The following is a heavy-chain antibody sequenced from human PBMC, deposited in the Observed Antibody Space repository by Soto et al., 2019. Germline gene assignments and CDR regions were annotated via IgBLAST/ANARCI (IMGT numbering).Heavy chain of an antibody. D-gene: IGHD3-10*01. Sequence: EVRLVESGGDLVQPGGSLRLSCAASGFIFSGYWMSWVRQAPGKGLEWVGNINEDGSQRYYVDSVKGRFTISRDNTKNSLYLQMNSLRAEDTAVYYCARATGADKEDYWGQGPLVTVSS. V-gene: IGHV3-7*04. J-gene: IGHJ4*02. CDR2: INEDGSQR. CDR1: GFIFSGYW. CDR3: ARATGADKEDY.